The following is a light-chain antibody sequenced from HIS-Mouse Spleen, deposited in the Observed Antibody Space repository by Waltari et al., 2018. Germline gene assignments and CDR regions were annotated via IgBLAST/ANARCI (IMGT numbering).Light chain of an antibody. V-gene: IGKV3-15*01. CDR1: QGVRSN. J-gene: IGKJ3*01. Sequence: IGMTQAPSHPALFPGEKTHLPCRASQGVRSNLAWYQKKPGQAPRLLIYGASTRATGIPARFSGSGSGTEFTLTISSMQSEDFAVYYCQQYNNWQFTFGPGTKVDIK. CDR3: QQYNNWQFT. CDR2: GAS.